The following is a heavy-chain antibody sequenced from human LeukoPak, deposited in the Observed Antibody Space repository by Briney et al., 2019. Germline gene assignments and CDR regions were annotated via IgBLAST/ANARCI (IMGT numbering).Heavy chain of an antibody. CDR2: INTNSGGT. Sequence: ASVKASCKASGYTFTCYYIHWWRQAPGQGREWTGWINTNSGGTRSAQKFQGRVTMTRDTSISTAYMELSTLKSDDTAVYYCARDLGGSNTKDAFDIWGQGTMATVSS. D-gene: IGHD5-24*01. CDR3: ARDLGGSNTKDAFDI. CDR1: GYTFTCYY. J-gene: IGHJ3*02. V-gene: IGHV1-2*02.